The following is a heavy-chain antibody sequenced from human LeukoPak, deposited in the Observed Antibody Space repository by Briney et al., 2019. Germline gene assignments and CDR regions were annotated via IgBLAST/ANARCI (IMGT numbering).Heavy chain of an antibody. D-gene: IGHD5-24*01. J-gene: IGHJ4*02. CDR1: GYTFTGYY. Sequence: ASVKVSCKASGYTFTGYYMHWVRQAPGKGLEWMGGFDPEDGETIYAQKFQGRVTMTEDTSTDTAYMELSSLRSEDTAVYYCATAPYVEMATIFYWGQGTLVTVSS. CDR3: ATAPYVEMATIFY. CDR2: FDPEDGET. V-gene: IGHV1-24*01.